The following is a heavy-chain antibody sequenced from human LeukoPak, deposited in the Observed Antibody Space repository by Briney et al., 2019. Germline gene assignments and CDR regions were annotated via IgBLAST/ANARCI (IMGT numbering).Heavy chain of an antibody. CDR1: GGSFSGYY. CDR2: INHSGST. Sequence: SETLSLTCAVYGGSFSGYYWSWIRQPPGKGLEWIGEINHSGSTNYNPSLKNRVTISVDTSKNQFSLKLSSVTAADTAVYYCAREARSYYDFWSGRESHASYAFD. CDR3: AREARSYYDFWSGRESHASYAFD. J-gene: IGHJ3*02. V-gene: IGHV4-34*01. D-gene: IGHD3-3*01.